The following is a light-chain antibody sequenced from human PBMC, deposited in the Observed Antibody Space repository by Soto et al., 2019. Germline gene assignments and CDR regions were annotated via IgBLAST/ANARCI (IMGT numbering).Light chain of an antibody. J-gene: IGKJ1*01. CDR1: QSVDIN. CDR3: QQYRNWPRT. CDR2: GAS. V-gene: IGKV3-15*01. Sequence: EIVLTQSPATLSVSPGERVTLSCRASQSVDINLAWYQQKPGQAPRLLIYGASTRDTDMPGRFSGRGSGTEFTLTIHSLQSEDFAAYYCQQYRNWPRTFGQGTKVDI.